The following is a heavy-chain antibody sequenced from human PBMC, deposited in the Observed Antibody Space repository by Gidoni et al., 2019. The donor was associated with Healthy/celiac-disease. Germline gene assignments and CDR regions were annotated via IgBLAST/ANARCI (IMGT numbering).Heavy chain of an antibody. CDR1: GFTFSNAW. Sequence: EVQLVESGGGLVKPGGSLRLSCAASGFTFSNAWMSWVRQAPGKGLEWVGRIKSKTDGGTTDHAAPVKGRFTISRDDSKNTLYLQMNSLKTEDTAVYYCTTDLSGDGYIVYWGQGTLVTVSS. D-gene: IGHD5-12*01. J-gene: IGHJ4*02. CDR3: TTDLSGDGYIVY. CDR2: IKSKTDGGTT. V-gene: IGHV3-15*01.